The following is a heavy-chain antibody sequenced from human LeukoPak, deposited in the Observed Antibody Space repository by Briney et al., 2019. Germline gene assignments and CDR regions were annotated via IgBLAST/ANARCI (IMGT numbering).Heavy chain of an antibody. Sequence: GRSLRLSCAASGFTFSSYGMHWVRQAPGKGLEWVAVISYDGSNKYYADSVKGRFTISRDDSKNTLYLQMKNLRAEDTAVYYRAKDGAWLRFDDWGQGILVTVSS. V-gene: IGHV3-30*18. CDR3: AKDGAWLRFDD. J-gene: IGHJ4*02. CDR2: ISYDGSNK. CDR1: GFTFSSYG. D-gene: IGHD5-12*01.